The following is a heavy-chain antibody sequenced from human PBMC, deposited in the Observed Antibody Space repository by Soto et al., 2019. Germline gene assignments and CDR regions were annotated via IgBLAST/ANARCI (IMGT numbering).Heavy chain of an antibody. CDR3: ARRNYDILTGPAFDY. CDR2: IYPGDSDT. Sequence: GESLKISCKGSGYSFTSYWIGWVRQMPGKGLEWMGIIYPGDSDTRYSPSFQGQVTISADKSISTAYLQWSSLKASDTAMYYCARRNYDILTGPAFDYWGQGTLVTVSS. J-gene: IGHJ4*02. D-gene: IGHD3-9*01. CDR1: GYSFTSYW. V-gene: IGHV5-51*01.